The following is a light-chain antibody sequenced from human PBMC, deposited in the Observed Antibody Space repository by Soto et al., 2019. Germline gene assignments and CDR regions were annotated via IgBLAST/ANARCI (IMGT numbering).Light chain of an antibody. J-gene: IGKJ5*01. Sequence: EIVLTQSPGTLSLSPGERATLSCRASRSVSGTYFAWYQQKPGQAPRLLIYGASNRATGVPDRISGSGSVTDFTLTISRLEPEDFTVYHCQQYSISPTFGQGTRLQIK. CDR3: QQYSISPT. V-gene: IGKV3-20*01. CDR1: RSVSGTY. CDR2: GAS.